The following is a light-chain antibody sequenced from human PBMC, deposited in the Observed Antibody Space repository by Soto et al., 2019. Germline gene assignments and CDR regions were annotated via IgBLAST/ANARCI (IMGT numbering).Light chain of an antibody. J-gene: IGKJ2*01. CDR2: TAS. Sequence: DIQMTQSPSSLSASVGDRVTITCRASQSISSYVNWYQQKPGKAPNLLIYTASNLESGVPSRFSGSGSGTDFTLTISSLQPEDFAVYYCQQYGSSNTFGQGTKLEIK. CDR3: QQYGSSNT. V-gene: IGKV1-39*01. CDR1: QSISSY.